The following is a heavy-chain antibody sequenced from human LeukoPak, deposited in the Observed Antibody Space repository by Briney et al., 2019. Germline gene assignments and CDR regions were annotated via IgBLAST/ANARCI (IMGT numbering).Heavy chain of an antibody. CDR1: GGSISSYY. CDR3: ARLPKSGGGSWRNWFDP. V-gene: IGHV4-59*08. J-gene: IGHJ5*02. D-gene: IGHD2-15*01. CDR2: IYYSGST. Sequence: PSETLSLTCTVSGGSISSYYWSWIRQPPGKGLEWIGYIYYSGSTNYNPSLKSRVTISVDTSKNQFSLKLSSVTAADTAVYYCARLPKSGGGSWRNWFDPWGQGTLVTVSS.